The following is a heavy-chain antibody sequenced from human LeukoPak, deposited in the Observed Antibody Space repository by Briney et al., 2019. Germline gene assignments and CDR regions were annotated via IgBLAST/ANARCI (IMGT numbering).Heavy chain of an antibody. V-gene: IGHV3-30*04. CDR3: ARPRSSYYYGSGSYYNY. CDR2: ISYDGSNK. Sequence: GMSLRLSCAASGFPFSSYSMHWVRQAPGKGLEWVAVISYDGSNKYYADSVKGRFTISRDNSKNTLYLQMNSLRAEDTAVYYCARPRSSYYYGSGSYYNYWGQGTLVTVSS. J-gene: IGHJ4*02. D-gene: IGHD3-10*01. CDR1: GFPFSSYS.